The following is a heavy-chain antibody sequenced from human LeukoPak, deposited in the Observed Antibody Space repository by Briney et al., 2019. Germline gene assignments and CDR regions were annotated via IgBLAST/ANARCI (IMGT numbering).Heavy chain of an antibody. J-gene: IGHJ5*02. CDR1: GGTFSSYA. CDR3: ARLNYYDSSGYYYTPIGFDP. CDR2: IIPIFGTA. Sequence: SVKVSCKASGGTFSSYAISWVRQAPGQGLEWMGGIIPIFGTANYAQKFQGRVTMTRNTSISTAYMELSSLRSEDTAVYYCARLNYYDSSGYYYTPIGFDPWGQGTLVTVSS. V-gene: IGHV1-69*05. D-gene: IGHD3-22*01.